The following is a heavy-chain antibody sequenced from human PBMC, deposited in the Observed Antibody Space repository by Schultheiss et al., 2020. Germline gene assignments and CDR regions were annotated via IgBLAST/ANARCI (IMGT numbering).Heavy chain of an antibody. V-gene: IGHV4-59*01. CDR2: IYYSGST. CDR3: ARHGITMVRGVIISAVDY. D-gene: IGHD3-10*01. Sequence: SETLSLTCTVSGGSISSYYWSWIRQPPGKGLEWIGYIYYSGSTNYNPSLKSRVTISVDTSKNQFSLKLSSVTAADTAVYYCARHGITMVRGVIISAVDYWGQGTLVNVYS. J-gene: IGHJ4*02. CDR1: GGSISSYY.